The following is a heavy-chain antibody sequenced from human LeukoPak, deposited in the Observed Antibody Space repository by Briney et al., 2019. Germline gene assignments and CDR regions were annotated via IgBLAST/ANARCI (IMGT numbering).Heavy chain of an antibody. J-gene: IGHJ4*02. Sequence: SVKVSCKASGGTFSSYAISRVRQAPGQGLEWMGGIIPIFGTANYAQKFQGRVTITTDESTSTAYMELSSLRSEDTAVYYCARKTSGWYQSLDYWGQGTLVTVSS. CDR3: ARKTSGWYQSLDY. V-gene: IGHV1-69*05. D-gene: IGHD6-19*01. CDR1: GGTFSSYA. CDR2: IIPIFGTA.